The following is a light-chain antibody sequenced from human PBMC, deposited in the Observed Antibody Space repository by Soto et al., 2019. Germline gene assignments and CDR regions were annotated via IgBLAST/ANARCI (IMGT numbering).Light chain of an antibody. V-gene: IGLV2-14*01. CDR2: EVS. CDR1: SNDVGGYNY. J-gene: IGLJ1*01. Sequence: QSALTQPASVSGSPGQSITISCTGTSNDVGGYNYVSWYQQHPGKAPKLVIYEVSHRPSGISDRFSGSKSGNTASLTISGLHTEDEAEYHCSSYTSSSTLDVFGTGTKLTVL. CDR3: SSYTSSSTLDV.